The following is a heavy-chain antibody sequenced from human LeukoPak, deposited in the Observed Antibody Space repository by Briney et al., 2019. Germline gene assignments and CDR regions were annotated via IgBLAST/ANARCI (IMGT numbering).Heavy chain of an antibody. CDR1: GFTFSSYA. Sequence: GRSLRLSCAASGFTFSSYAMHWVRQAPGKGLEWVAVISYDGSNKYYADSVKGRFTISRDNSKNTLYLQMNSLRAEDTAVYYCAASIYYYDSSGYYPVDYWGQGTLVTVSS. V-gene: IGHV3-30-3*01. CDR2: ISYDGSNK. D-gene: IGHD3-22*01. J-gene: IGHJ4*02. CDR3: AASIYYYDSSGYYPVDY.